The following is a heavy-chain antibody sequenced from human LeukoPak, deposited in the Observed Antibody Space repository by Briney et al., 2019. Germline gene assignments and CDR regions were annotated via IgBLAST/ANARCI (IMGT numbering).Heavy chain of an antibody. CDR3: ARDQRADVLLWFGELLS. D-gene: IGHD3-10*01. V-gene: IGHV1-69*13. CDR2: IIPTFGTS. Sequence: ASVKVSCKAAGVTFSTSAISWVRQARGQGLEWLGGIIPTFGTSNYAQKFQGRVTITADESTSTAYMELSSLRSEDTAVYYCARDQRADVLLWFGELLSWGQGTLVTVSS. J-gene: IGHJ4*02. CDR1: GVTFSTSA.